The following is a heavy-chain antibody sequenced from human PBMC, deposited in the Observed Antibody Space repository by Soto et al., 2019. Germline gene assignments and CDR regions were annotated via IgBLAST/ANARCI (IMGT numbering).Heavy chain of an antibody. Sequence: QLQLQESGPGVVKPSETLSLTCTVSGGSISSRSYYWGWIRQPPGKGLEWIGSIYYSGNTYHNPSLKSRVTISVDTSKNQFSLNLSSVTAADTAVYYCARQETSGCYPPVEYWGQGTLVTVSS. CDR2: IYYSGNT. CDR3: ARQETSGCYPPVEY. J-gene: IGHJ4*02. V-gene: IGHV4-39*01. CDR1: GGSISSRSYY. D-gene: IGHD1-26*01.